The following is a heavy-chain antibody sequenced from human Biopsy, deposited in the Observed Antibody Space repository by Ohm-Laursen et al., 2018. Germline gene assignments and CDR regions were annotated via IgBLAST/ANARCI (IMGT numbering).Heavy chain of an antibody. D-gene: IGHD6-19*01. Sequence: ATVKISCNVSGYSFTSYYMHWVRQAPGQGLEWMGMINPSGSTTSYPQIFQGRVTMTRDTSKSTVYMELSSLRSADTVVYFCARNTGWYGDLYYFDYWGQGTLVTVSS. V-gene: IGHV1-46*01. CDR2: INPSGSTT. CDR3: ARNTGWYGDLYYFDY. J-gene: IGHJ4*02. CDR1: GYSFTSYY.